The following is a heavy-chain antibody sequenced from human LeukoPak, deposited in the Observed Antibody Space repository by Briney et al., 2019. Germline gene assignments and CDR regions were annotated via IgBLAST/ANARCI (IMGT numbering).Heavy chain of an antibody. J-gene: IGHJ6*03. CDR3: ARGMYYYDSSAYRPRYIDV. Sequence: ASVKVSCKASGYTFTSYGISWVRQAPGQGLEWMGWISAYNGNTNYAQKFQGRVTMTTDTSTNTAYMELRSLRSDDTAVYYCARGMYYYDSSAYRPRYIDVWGKGTTVTVSS. CDR2: ISAYNGNT. CDR1: GYTFTSYG. D-gene: IGHD3-22*01. V-gene: IGHV1-18*01.